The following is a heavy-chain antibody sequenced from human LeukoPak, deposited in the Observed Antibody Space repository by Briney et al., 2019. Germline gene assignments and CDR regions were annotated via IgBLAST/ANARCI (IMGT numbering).Heavy chain of an antibody. CDR3: ARSGHYDYVWGSYRVFDY. J-gene: IGHJ4*02. CDR2: INWNGGST. Sequence: GGSLRLSCAASGFTFDDYGMSWVRQAPGKGLEWVSGINWNGGSTGYADSVKGRFTISRDNAKNSLYLQMNSLRAEDTAVYYCARSGHYDYVWGSYRVFDYWGQGTLVTVSS. V-gene: IGHV3-20*04. CDR1: GFTFDDYG. D-gene: IGHD3-16*02.